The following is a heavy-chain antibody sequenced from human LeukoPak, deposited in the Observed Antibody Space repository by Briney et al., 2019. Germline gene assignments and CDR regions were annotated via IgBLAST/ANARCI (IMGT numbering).Heavy chain of an antibody. Sequence: PSGTLSLTCAVSGASISSNNWWTWARQPPGKGLEWIGEIYHGGSTNYNTSLRSRVTISVDKSKNQFSLNLSSVTAADTAVYYCAGSDGYFADHWGQGTLVTVSS. CDR1: GASISSNNW. CDR2: IYHGGST. V-gene: IGHV4-4*02. D-gene: IGHD3-22*01. CDR3: AGSDGYFADH. J-gene: IGHJ5*02.